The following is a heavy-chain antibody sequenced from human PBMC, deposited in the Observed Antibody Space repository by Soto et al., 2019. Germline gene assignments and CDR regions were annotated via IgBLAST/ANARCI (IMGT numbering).Heavy chain of an antibody. Sequence: ASVKVSCKASGYTFTSYGISWVRQAPGQGLEWMGWISAYNGNTNYAQKLQGRVTMTTDTSTSTAYMELRSLRSDDTAVYYCARDRGAAAGRNYYYYGMDVWGQGTTVTVSS. CDR2: ISAYNGNT. J-gene: IGHJ6*02. D-gene: IGHD6-13*01. CDR1: GYTFTSYG. CDR3: ARDRGAAAGRNYYYYGMDV. V-gene: IGHV1-18*01.